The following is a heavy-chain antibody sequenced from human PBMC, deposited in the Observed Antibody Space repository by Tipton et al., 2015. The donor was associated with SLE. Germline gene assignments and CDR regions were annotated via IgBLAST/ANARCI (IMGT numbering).Heavy chain of an antibody. Sequence: LRLSCAVYGGSFSGYYWSWIRRPPGKGLEWIGEISLGGSTNYNPSLKSRVTISVDPAKNEFSLKLTSVTAADTAVYYCARGKLTWRGAIIGADVWGQGTTVNVSS. J-gene: IGHJ6*02. CDR3: ARGKLTWRGAIIGADV. CDR2: ISLGGST. V-gene: IGHV4-34*01. D-gene: IGHD3-16*01. CDR1: GGSFSGYY.